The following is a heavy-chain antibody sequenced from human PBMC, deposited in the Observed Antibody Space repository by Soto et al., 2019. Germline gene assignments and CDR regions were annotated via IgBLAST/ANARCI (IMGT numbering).Heavy chain of an antibody. J-gene: IGHJ4*02. CDR3: AASTPRGGSGSPS. V-gene: IGHV1-58*01. CDR1: GFTFTSSA. CDR2: IVVGSGNT. D-gene: IGHD6-19*01. Sequence: QMQLVQSGPEVKKPGTSVKVSCKASGFTFTSSAVQWVRQARGQRLEWIGWIVVGSGNTNYAQKFQERVTIPRDMSTSTAYMELSSLRSEDTAVYYCAASTPRGGSGSPSWGQGTLVTVSS.